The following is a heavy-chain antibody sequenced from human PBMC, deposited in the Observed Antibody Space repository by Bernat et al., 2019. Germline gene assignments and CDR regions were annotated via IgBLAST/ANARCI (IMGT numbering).Heavy chain of an antibody. CDR2: MNPNSGNT. CDR3: ARGQYYDFWSGPPNWFDP. Sequence: QVQLVQSGAEVKKPGASVKVSCKASGYTFTSYDINWVRQATGHGLEWMGWMNPNSGNTGYAQKFQGRVTMTRNTSISTAYMELSSLRSEDTAVYYCARGQYYDFWSGPPNWFDPWGQGTLVTVSS. D-gene: IGHD3-3*01. CDR1: GYTFTSYD. J-gene: IGHJ5*02. V-gene: IGHV1-8*01.